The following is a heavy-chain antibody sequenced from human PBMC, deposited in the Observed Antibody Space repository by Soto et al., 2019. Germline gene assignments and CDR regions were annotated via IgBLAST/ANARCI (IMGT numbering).Heavy chain of an antibody. V-gene: IGHV4-59*01. Sequence: QVQLQESGPRLVKPSETLSLTCTVSGGSISSYYWNWIRQPPGKGLQWIGYIYSSGSTMYNPSLKSRVXXXVXXSKNQFSLKLNSVTAADTAVYYCARDLGGWYWFDPWGQGTLVTVSS. CDR2: IYSSGST. J-gene: IGHJ5*02. CDR1: GGSISSYY. D-gene: IGHD6-19*01. CDR3: ARDLGGWYWFDP.